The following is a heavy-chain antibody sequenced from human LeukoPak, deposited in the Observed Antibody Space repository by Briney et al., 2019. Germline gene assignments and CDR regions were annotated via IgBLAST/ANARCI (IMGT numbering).Heavy chain of an antibody. Sequence: SETLSLTCAVHGGSFSGYYWSWIRQPPGKGLEWIGEINHSGSTNYNPSLKSRVTISVDTSKNQFSLKLSSVTAADTAVYYCARRGTAMVEGYGIDYWGQGTLVTVSS. D-gene: IGHD5-18*01. V-gene: IGHV4-34*01. CDR3: ARRGTAMVEGYGIDY. CDR2: INHSGST. J-gene: IGHJ4*02. CDR1: GGSFSGYY.